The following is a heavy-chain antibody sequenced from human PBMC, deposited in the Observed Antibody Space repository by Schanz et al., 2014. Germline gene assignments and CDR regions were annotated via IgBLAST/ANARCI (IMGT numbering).Heavy chain of an antibody. CDR2: IISILGIP. D-gene: IGHD2-21*01. Sequence: QLQLVQSGAEVKKPGASVKVSCKASGGTFSSYTISWVRQAPGQGLEWMGRIISILGIPNYAQKFQGRVTFTADKSTSTAYMELSSLRSEDTAVYFCARDRLECGAECYSVEVFEIWGQGTLVIVSS. CDR3: ARDRLECGAECYSVEVFEI. CDR1: GGTFSSYT. J-gene: IGHJ4*02. V-gene: IGHV1-69*08.